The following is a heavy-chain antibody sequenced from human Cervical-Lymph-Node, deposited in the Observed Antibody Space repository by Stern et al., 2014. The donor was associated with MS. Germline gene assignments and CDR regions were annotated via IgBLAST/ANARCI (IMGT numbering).Heavy chain of an antibody. CDR3: AREGTMGPTSDETFDI. V-gene: IGHV4-59*01. D-gene: IGHD1-26*01. CDR2: IYYTGST. J-gene: IGHJ3*02. Sequence: QVQLQESGPGLVKPSETLSLTCTVSGGSISSYYWTWIRQSPGKGLEWIGYIYYTGSTNYNPSLKSRVTISVDTSQNQFSLKLKSVTAADTAVYYCAREGTMGPTSDETFDIWGQGTMVTVSS. CDR1: GGSISSYY.